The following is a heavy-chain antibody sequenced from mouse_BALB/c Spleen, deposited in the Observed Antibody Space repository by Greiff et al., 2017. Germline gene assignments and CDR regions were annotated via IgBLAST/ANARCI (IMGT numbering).Heavy chain of an antibody. CDR3: ARYYGYDGFAY. CDR1: GFTFSSYT. Sequence: EVKLVESGGGLVKPGGSLKLSCAASGFTFSSYTMSWVRQTPEKRLEWVATISSGGGNTYYPDSVKGRFTISRDNAKNNLYLQMSSLRSEDTALYYCARYYGYDGFAYWGQGTLVTVSA. V-gene: IGHV5-9*03. CDR2: ISSGGGNT. D-gene: IGHD2-2*01. J-gene: IGHJ3*01.